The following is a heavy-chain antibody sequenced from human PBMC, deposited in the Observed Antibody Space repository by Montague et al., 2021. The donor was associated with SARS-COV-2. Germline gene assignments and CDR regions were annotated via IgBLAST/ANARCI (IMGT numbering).Heavy chain of an antibody. CDR1: GASINDYY. CDR3: ARRAAGGLFYFDY. D-gene: IGHD6-13*01. Sequence: SETLSLTCNVSGASINDYYWNWLRQSPGKRLEWIGYVYTAVRTSYNPSLKGRVTISLDTSKNQFSLKLTSMTAADAAVYFCARRAAGGLFYFDYWGLGTLVSVSS. V-gene: IGHV4-59*01. J-gene: IGHJ4*02. CDR2: VYTAVRT.